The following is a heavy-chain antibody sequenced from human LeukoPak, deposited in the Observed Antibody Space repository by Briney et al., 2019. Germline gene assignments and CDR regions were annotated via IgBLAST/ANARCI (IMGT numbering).Heavy chain of an antibody. CDR3: TRDVPGYSSNFDL. Sequence: ASVKVSCKASGYTFPSYAMHWVRQAPGQRLEWMGWINAGNGNTKYSQKLQGRVTITRDTSASTAYMELSSLRSEDTAVYYCTRDVPGYSSNFDLWGQGTLVTVSS. D-gene: IGHD6-13*01. J-gene: IGHJ4*02. CDR2: INAGNGNT. CDR1: GYTFPSYA. V-gene: IGHV1-3*01.